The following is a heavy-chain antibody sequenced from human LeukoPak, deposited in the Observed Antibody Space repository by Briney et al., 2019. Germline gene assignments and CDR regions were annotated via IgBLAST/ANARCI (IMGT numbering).Heavy chain of an antibody. Sequence: GGSLRLSCAASGFTFSNYIMNWVRQAPGKGLEWVANIKQDGSEKYYVDSVKGRFTISRDNAKNSLFLQMNSLRAEDTAVYYCARVLYGYLHYMDVWGKGTTVTVSS. CDR1: GFTFSNYI. CDR3: ARVLYGYLHYMDV. D-gene: IGHD3-16*02. J-gene: IGHJ6*03. CDR2: IKQDGSEK. V-gene: IGHV3-7*01.